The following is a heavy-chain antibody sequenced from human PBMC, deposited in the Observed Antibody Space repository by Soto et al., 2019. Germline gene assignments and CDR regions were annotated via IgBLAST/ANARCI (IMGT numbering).Heavy chain of an antibody. CDR2: IRSSTGTI. D-gene: IGHD6-19*01. CDR3: ARVYGIAVAGTLDF. Sequence: EVHLVESGGGLVQPGGSLRLSCAASGFTFRTYTMNWVRQAPGKGLEWVSYIRSSTGTIYYADSVKGRFTISRDNAKNSLYLQMNSLRAEDSAVYYCARVYGIAVAGTLDFWGQGTLVTVSS. J-gene: IGHJ4*02. V-gene: IGHV3-48*01. CDR1: GFTFRTYT.